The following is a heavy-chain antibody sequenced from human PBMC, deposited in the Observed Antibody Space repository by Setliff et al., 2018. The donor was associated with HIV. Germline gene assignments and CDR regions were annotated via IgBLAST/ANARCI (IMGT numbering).Heavy chain of an antibody. D-gene: IGHD3-10*01. CDR2: IDSSGTT. CDR1: GGSFGAYR. J-gene: IGHJ5*02. V-gene: IGHV4-4*07. CDR3: ARDRHSSGLGSYGP. Sequence: SETLSLTCTISGGSFGAYRWSWIRQSAGRGLEWIGRIDSSGTTDYKPSLKGRVAISVDTSRSQFSLRVTSVTAADTAVYFCARDRHSSGLGSYGPWGPGILVTVSS.